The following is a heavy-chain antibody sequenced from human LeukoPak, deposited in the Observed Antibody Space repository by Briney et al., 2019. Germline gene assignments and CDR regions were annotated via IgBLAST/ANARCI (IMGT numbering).Heavy chain of an antibody. CDR2: IYYSGST. V-gene: IGHV4-59*01. Sequence: SETLSLTCTVSGGSISSYYWSWIRQPPGKRLEWIGYIYYSGSTNYNPSLKSRVTISVDTSKNQFSLKLSSVTAADTAVYYCARRGYSYAPFDYWGQGTLVTVSS. D-gene: IGHD5-18*01. J-gene: IGHJ4*02. CDR1: GGSISSYY. CDR3: ARRGYSYAPFDY.